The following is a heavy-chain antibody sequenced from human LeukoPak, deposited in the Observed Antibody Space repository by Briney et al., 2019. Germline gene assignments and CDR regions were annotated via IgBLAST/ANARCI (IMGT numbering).Heavy chain of an antibody. CDR2: ISGSGGST. J-gene: IGHJ4*02. Sequence: GGTLRLSCAASGFTFSSYGMSWVRQAPGQGLEWVSGISGSGGSTYYADSVKGRFTISRDNSKNTLYLQMNSLRAEDTAVYYCAKDPIAAAGTSSFDYWGQGTLVTVSS. V-gene: IGHV3-23*01. CDR1: GFTFSSYG. CDR3: AKDPIAAAGTSSFDY. D-gene: IGHD6-13*01.